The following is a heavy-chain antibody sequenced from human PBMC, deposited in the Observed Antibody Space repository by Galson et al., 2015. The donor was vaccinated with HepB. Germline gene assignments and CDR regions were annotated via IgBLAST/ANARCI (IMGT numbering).Heavy chain of an antibody. D-gene: IGHD3-3*01. CDR2: ISYDGSNK. CDR3: AKDYYDFWSGYYAPLGY. J-gene: IGHJ4*02. Sequence: SLRLSCAASGFTFSSYGMHWVRQAPGKGLEWVAVISYDGSNKYYADSVKGRFTISRDNSKNTLYLQMNSLRAEDTAVYYCAKDYYDFWSGYYAPLGYWGQGTLVTVSS. CDR1: GFTFSSYG. V-gene: IGHV3-30*18.